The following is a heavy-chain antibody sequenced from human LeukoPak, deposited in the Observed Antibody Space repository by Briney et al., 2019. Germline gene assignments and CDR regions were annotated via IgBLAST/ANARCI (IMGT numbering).Heavy chain of an antibody. CDR2: MNPNSGTT. V-gene: IGHV1-8*03. D-gene: IGHD6-13*01. J-gene: IGHJ4*02. CDR1: GYTFTNYD. CDR3: ASSRSVAAAGTWCDY. Sequence: GASVKVSCKASGYTFTNYDINWVRQATGQGLEWMGWMNPNSGTTGYAQKFLGRVTITRNTSISTTYMELSSLRSEDTAVYYCASSRSVAAAGTWCDYWGQGTLVTVSS.